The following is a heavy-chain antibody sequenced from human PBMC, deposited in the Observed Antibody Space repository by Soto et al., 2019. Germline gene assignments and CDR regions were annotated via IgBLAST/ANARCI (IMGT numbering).Heavy chain of an antibody. V-gene: IGHV4-38-2*02. Sequence: TLSLTCIVSNYSISSGYHWGWIRQPPGKGLEGIGTIYQSGNTYQNPSLKSRVILSIDTSKNQFSLNLRNVTAADTAVYYCVRGKVNFDFWGKGILVTVSS. J-gene: IGHJ4*02. CDR1: NYSISSGYH. CDR2: IYQSGNT. CDR3: VRGKVNFDF.